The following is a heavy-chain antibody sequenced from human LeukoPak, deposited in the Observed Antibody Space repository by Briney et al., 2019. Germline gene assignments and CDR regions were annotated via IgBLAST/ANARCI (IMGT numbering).Heavy chain of an antibody. CDR1: GGSFSGYY. V-gene: IGHV4-34*01. J-gene: IGHJ3*02. D-gene: IGHD3-3*01. CDR3: AREYKAYYDFWSGYYPHDAFDI. CDR2: INHSGST. Sequence: SETLSLTCAVYGGSFSGYYWSWIRQPPGKGLEWMGEINHSGSTNYNPSLKSRVTISVDTSKNQFSLKLSSVTAADTAVYYCAREYKAYYDFWSGYYPHDAFDIWGQGTMVTVSS.